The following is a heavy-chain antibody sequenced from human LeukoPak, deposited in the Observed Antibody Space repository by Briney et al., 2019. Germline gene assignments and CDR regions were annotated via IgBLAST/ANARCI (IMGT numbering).Heavy chain of an antibody. CDR2: IYHSGST. J-gene: IGHJ4*02. D-gene: IGHD2-15*01. CDR3: AETEVGY. CDR1: GGSISSGGYS. Sequence: SETLSLTCAVSGGSISSGGYSWSWIRQPPGKGLEWIGYIYHSGSTYYNPSLKSRVTISVDRSKNQFSLKLSSVTAADTAVYYCAETEVGYWGQGTLVTVSS. V-gene: IGHV4-30-2*01.